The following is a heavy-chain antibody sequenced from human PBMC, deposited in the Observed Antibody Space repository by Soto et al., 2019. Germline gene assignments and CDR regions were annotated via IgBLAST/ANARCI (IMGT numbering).Heavy chain of an antibody. J-gene: IGHJ4*02. D-gene: IGHD3-3*01. Sequence: QMQVVQSGPEVKKPGTSVKVSCKTSGFMFTSSAVQWVRQARGQRLEWIGWLVVDSGNTHYAQHFQERVTLTRDMSTGTAYIELSSLRSEDTAVYYCAAGPVLRFLKWLPAYFDYWGQGTLVTVSS. CDR3: AAGPVLRFLKWLPAYFDY. CDR1: GFMFTSSA. CDR2: LVVDSGNT. V-gene: IGHV1-58*01.